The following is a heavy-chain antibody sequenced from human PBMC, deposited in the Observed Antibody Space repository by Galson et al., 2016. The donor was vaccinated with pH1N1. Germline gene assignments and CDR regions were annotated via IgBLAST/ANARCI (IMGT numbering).Heavy chain of an antibody. CDR1: GFSLSTSGMC. D-gene: IGHD4-17*01. CDR2: IDWGDEK. V-gene: IGHV2-70*20. J-gene: IGHJ4*02. CDR3: ARFTYGDYTTYFDY. Sequence: PALVKPTQTLTLTCTFSGFSLSTSGMCVSWVRQPPGKALEWLALIDWGDEKYYSTSLKTRLTISKDTSKNQVVLTMTNMDPVDTATYYCARFTYGDYTTYFDYWGQGTLVTVYS.